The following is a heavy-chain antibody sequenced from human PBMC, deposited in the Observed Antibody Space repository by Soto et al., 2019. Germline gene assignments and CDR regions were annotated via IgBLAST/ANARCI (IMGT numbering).Heavy chain of an antibody. J-gene: IGHJ4*02. D-gene: IGHD6-19*01. CDR3: AKVPEVGPILAGPVGY. CDR1: GFTFSSYA. Sequence: GGSLRLSCAASGFTFSSYAMSWVRQAPGKGLEWVSAISGSGGSTYYADSVKGRFTISRDNSKNTLYLQMNSLRAEDTAVYYCAKVPEVGPILAGPVGYSVQGTLVTV. V-gene: IGHV3-23*01. CDR2: ISGSGGST.